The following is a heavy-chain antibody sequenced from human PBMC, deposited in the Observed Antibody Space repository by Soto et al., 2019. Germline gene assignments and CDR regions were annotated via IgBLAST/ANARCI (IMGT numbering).Heavy chain of an antibody. V-gene: IGHV3-15*01. J-gene: IGHJ4*02. D-gene: IGHD3-9*01. CDR1: GFTFSNAW. CDR2: IKSKTDGGTT. Sequence: GGSLRLSCAASGFTFSNAWMSWVRQAPGKGLEWVGRIKSKTDGGTTDYAAPVKGRFTISRDDSKNTLNLQMNSLKTEDTAVYYCGYFDWLLLSLDYWGQGTLVTVSS. CDR3: GYFDWLLLSLDY.